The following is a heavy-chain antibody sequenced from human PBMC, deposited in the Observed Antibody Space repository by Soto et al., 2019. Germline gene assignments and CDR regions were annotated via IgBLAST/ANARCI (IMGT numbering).Heavy chain of an antibody. CDR1: GGTFSSYA. CDR3: ARSYCSSTSCSIEYYYGMDV. V-gene: IGHV1-69*13. Sequence: SAKVSWKASGGTFSSYAISWVRQATGQGLEWMGGIIPIFGTANYAQKFQGRVTITADESTSTAYMELSSLRSEDTAVYYCARSYCSSTSCSIEYYYGMDVWGQGTTVTVSS. D-gene: IGHD2-2*01. CDR2: IIPIFGTA. J-gene: IGHJ6*02.